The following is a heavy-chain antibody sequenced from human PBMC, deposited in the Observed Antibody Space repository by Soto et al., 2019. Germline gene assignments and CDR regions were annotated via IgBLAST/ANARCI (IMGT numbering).Heavy chain of an antibody. V-gene: IGHV4-4*07. J-gene: IGHJ3*02. Sequence: SETLSLTCTASGGSINDYYWSWIRQPAGKGLEWIGRIYTSGSTNYNPSLKSRVTMSVDTSKNQFSLKLSSVTAADTAVYYCERVFRLYDSSGYYKGDAFDIWGQGTMVTVSS. D-gene: IGHD3-22*01. CDR1: GGSINDYY. CDR3: ERVFRLYDSSGYYKGDAFDI. CDR2: IYTSGST.